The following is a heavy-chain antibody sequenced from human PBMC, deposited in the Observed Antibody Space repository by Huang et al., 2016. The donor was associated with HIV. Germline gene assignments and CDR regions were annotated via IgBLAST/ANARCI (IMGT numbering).Heavy chain of an antibody. V-gene: IGHV3-30*04. J-gene: IGHJ4*02. CDR1: GFTFSCYA. CDR3: ARGSAGVLWFGEM. Sequence: QERLVESGGGVVQPGRSLSLSCAASGFTFSCYAMHWVRQAPGKGLEWVAVISYDGSNQHYVDSVKGRFTISRDNSKKMLYLQMNSLRMGDTAVYYCARGSAGVLWFGEMWGQGTLVTVSS. D-gene: IGHD3-10*01. CDR2: ISYDGSNQ.